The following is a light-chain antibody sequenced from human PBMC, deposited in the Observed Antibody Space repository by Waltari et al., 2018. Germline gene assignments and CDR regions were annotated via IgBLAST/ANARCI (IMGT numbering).Light chain of an antibody. V-gene: IGLV3-19*01. CDR2: GPD. CDR3: HSRETFSTRL. Sequence: SSDLTQDPSLSVALGQTVRIPCQGHSLRSYYASWYQQRPGQAPILVLYGPDNRPSGIPDRFSGSTSGNTASLTITGAQAEDEADYYCHSRETFSTRLFGGGTRLTV. J-gene: IGLJ2*01. CDR1: SLRSYY.